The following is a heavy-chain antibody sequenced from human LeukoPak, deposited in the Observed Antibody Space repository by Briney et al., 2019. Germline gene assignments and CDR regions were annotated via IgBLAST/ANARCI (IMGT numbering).Heavy chain of an antibody. CDR2: INPNSGGT. Sequence: GASVKVSCKASGYTFTGYYMHWVRQAPGQGLEWMGWINPNSGGTNYAQKFQGWITMTRDTSISTAYMELSRLRSDDTAVYYCARVESRFGESLGYWGQGTLVTVPS. J-gene: IGHJ4*02. CDR3: ARVESRFGESLGY. CDR1: GYTFTGYY. D-gene: IGHD3-10*02. V-gene: IGHV1-2*04.